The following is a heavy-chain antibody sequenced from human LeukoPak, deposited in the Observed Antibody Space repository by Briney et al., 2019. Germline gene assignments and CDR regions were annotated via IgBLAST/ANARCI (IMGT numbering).Heavy chain of an antibody. CDR1: GDSISSDY. D-gene: IGHD2-21*01. Sequence: SETLSLTCIVSGDSISSDYWSWIRQSPEKGLEWIGYINYSGSSEYNPSLKSRVTISVDRSKNQVSLKMRSVTAADTAVYYCARLDCISDTCYNYWALGALVTVSS. CDR3: ARLDCISDTCYNY. CDR2: INYSGSS. J-gene: IGHJ4*02. V-gene: IGHV4-59*08.